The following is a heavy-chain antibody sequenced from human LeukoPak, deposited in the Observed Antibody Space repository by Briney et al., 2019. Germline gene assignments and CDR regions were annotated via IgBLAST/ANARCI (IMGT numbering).Heavy chain of an antibody. V-gene: IGHV4-31*03. J-gene: IGHJ4*02. Sequence: SETLSLTCTVSGGSISSGGYYWSWIRQHPGKGLEWIGYIYYSGSTYYNPSLKSRVTISVDTSKNQFSLKLSSVTAADTAVYYCAREGYYYASGTGGRRVDYWGQGTLVTVSS. CDR3: AREGYYYASGTGGRRVDY. D-gene: IGHD3-10*01. CDR1: GGSISSGGYY. CDR2: IYYSGST.